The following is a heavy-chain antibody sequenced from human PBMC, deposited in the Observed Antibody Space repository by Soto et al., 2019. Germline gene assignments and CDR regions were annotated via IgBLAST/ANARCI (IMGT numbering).Heavy chain of an antibody. Sequence: VGSLRLSCAASGFTFSSYSMSWVRQAPGKGLEWVSGFRAGGDDGTTYYADSVKGRFTISRDNSKNTLFLQMNSLRVEDTAIYYCAKKVNSGPGSQYFDYWGQGTLVTVSS. CDR1: GFTFSSYS. V-gene: IGHV3-23*01. D-gene: IGHD3-10*01. CDR2: FRAGGDDGTT. CDR3: AKKVNSGPGSQYFDY. J-gene: IGHJ4*02.